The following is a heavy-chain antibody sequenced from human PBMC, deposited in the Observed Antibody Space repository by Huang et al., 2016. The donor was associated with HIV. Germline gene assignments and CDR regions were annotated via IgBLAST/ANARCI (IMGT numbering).Heavy chain of an antibody. CDR3: ARQVDGFRSHFDF. Sequence: EVLLVQSGAELKEPGESLKISCKASGYGFSSYWSGWVRQKPGKGLECMGITYPRDSETKYSPSFDGQVTISADKSTRTAYLQWESLKAPDTAIYFCARQVDGFRSHFDFWGQGTLVSVSS. J-gene: IGHJ4*02. D-gene: IGHD5-18*01. CDR2: TYPRDSET. CDR1: GYGFSSYW. V-gene: IGHV5-51*01.